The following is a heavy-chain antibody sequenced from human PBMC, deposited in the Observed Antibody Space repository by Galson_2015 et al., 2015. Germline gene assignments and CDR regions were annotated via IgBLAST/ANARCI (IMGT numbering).Heavy chain of an antibody. CDR1: GYTFTSYD. J-gene: IGHJ4*02. Sequence: SVKVSCKASGYTFTSYDINWVRQATGQGLEWMGWMNPNSGNTGYAQKVQGRVTMTRNTSISTAYMELSSLRSDDTAVYYCARDPGNAQVLSLVPWALGLRGQGTL. CDR3: ARDPGNAQVLSLVPWALGL. CDR2: MNPNSGNT. D-gene: IGHD1-1*01. V-gene: IGHV1-8*01.